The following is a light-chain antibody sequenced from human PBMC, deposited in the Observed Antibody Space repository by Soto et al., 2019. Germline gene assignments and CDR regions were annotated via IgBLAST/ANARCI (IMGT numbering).Light chain of an antibody. CDR2: QDR. CDR3: QAWDSSTEV. J-gene: IGLJ2*01. V-gene: IGLV3-1*01. Sequence: SYELTQPPSLSVSPGQTASIPCSGDKLGDKYASWYQQRPGQSPVLVIYQDRKRPSGIPERFSGSNSGNTATLTISGTQAIDEADYYCQAWDSSTEVFGGGTKLTVL. CDR1: KLGDKY.